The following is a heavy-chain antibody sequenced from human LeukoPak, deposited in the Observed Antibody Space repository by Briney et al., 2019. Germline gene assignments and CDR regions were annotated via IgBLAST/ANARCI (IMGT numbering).Heavy chain of an antibody. D-gene: IGHD3-22*01. CDR1: GGSISSGGYY. V-gene: IGHV4-31*03. Sequence: SQTLSLTCTVSGGSISSGGYYWSWIRQHPGTGLEWIGYIYYSGSTYYNPSLKSRVTISVDTSKNQFSLKLSSVTAADTAVYYCARVGRNYDSSGYYYYFDYWGQGTLVTVSS. J-gene: IGHJ4*02. CDR2: IYYSGST. CDR3: ARVGRNYDSSGYYYYFDY.